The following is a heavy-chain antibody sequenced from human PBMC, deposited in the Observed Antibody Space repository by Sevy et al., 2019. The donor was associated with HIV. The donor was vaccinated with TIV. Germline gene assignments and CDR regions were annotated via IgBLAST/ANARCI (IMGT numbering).Heavy chain of an antibody. V-gene: IGHV3-23*01. CDR3: AKDRSLRFLEWLLYG. D-gene: IGHD3-3*01. J-gene: IGHJ4*02. CDR2: IIGSGGST. Sequence: GGSLRLSCAASGFTFSSYAMSWVRQAPGKGLEWVSAIIGSGGSTYYADSVKGRFTISRDNSKNTLYLQMNSLRAEDTAVYYCAKDRSLRFLEWLLYGWGQGTLVTVSS. CDR1: GFTFSSYA.